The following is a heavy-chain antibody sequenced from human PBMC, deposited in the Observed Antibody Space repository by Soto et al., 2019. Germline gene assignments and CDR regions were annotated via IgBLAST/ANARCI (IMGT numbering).Heavy chain of an antibody. CDR2: LNDTGANT. Sequence: HPGGSLRLSYAASGFTFSSRPMTWVRQAPGKGLEWVSTLNDTGANTHYADSVKGRFTISRDNAKNTLDLQMNRLRAEDTALYYCARESEDLTSNFDYWGQGTLVTVSS. CDR1: GFTFSSRP. V-gene: IGHV3-23*01. CDR3: ARESEDLTSNFDY. J-gene: IGHJ4*02.